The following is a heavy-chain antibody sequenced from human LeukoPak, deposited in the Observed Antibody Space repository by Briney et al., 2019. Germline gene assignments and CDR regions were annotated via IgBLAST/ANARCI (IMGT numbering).Heavy chain of an antibody. CDR3: VRVYYYYDSSGILTLYFDY. D-gene: IGHD3-22*01. J-gene: IGHJ4*02. CDR1: GYTFIDYY. CDR2: INPNSGGT. Sequence: GASVKVSCKASGYTFIDYYIHWVRQAPGQGLEWMGWINPNSGGTNYGQKFQGRVTMTRDTSISTAYMELSRLRSDDTAVYYCVRVYYYYDSSGILTLYFDYWGQGTLVTVSS. V-gene: IGHV1-2*02.